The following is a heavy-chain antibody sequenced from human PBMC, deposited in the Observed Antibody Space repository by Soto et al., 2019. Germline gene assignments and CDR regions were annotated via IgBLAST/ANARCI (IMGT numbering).Heavy chain of an antibody. J-gene: IGHJ4*02. Sequence: QVQLVESGGGVVQPGRSLRLSCAASGFTFSSYGMHWVRQAPGKGLEWVAVISYDGSYKDYADAVKGRFTISRDNSKNTLYLQMTSLRAEDTAVYYCAKSNGGFDYWGQGTLVTVSS. CDR1: GFTFSSYG. CDR3: AKSNGGFDY. D-gene: IGHD2-8*01. CDR2: ISYDGSYK. V-gene: IGHV3-30*18.